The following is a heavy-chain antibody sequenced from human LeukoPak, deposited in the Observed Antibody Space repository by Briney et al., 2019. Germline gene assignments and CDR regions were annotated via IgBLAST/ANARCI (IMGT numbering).Heavy chain of an antibody. CDR2: ISGSGGST. CDR3: AKAPAGFGELSLAPFDY. J-gene: IGHJ4*02. D-gene: IGHD3-10*01. Sequence: GGSLRLSCEASGFTFSSYWMHWVRQAPGKGLEWVSAISGSGGSTYYAGSVKGRFTISRDNSKNTLYLQMNSLRAEDTAVYYCAKAPAGFGELSLAPFDYWGQGTLVTVSS. V-gene: IGHV3-23*01. CDR1: GFTFSSYW.